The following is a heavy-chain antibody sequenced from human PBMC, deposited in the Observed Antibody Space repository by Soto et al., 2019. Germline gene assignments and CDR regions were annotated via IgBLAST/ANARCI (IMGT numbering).Heavy chain of an antibody. J-gene: IGHJ5*02. CDR2: IYYSGST. V-gene: IGHV4-31*03. Sequence: QVQLQESGPGLVKPSQTLSLTCTVSGGSINSGGYYWNWIRQHPGKGLEWIGYIYYSGSTYYNPSPXRXXTISVDTSKTQFSLKLSSVTAADPAVYYCARSVFPWGQGTLVTVSS. CDR3: ARSVFP. CDR1: GGSINSGGYY.